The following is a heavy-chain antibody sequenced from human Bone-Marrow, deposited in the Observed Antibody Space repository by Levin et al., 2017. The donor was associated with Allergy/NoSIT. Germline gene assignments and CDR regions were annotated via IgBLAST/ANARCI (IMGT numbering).Heavy chain of an antibody. CDR2: ISSGSSSL. D-gene: IGHD3-10*01. CDR3: AREKWFRESGFDY. Sequence: LSLTCAASGFTFSGSHMNWVRQAPGKGLEWVSSISSGSSSLSYADSVMGRFTISRDNAKNSLYLQMNNLRAQDTAVYYCAREKWFRESGFDYWGQGTLVTVSS. CDR1: GFTFSGSH. J-gene: IGHJ4*02. V-gene: IGHV3-21*01.